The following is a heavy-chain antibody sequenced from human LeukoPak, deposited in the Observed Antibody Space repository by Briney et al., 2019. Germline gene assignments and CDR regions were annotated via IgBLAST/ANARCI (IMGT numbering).Heavy chain of an antibody. CDR3: ARDYRGVATDY. CDR1: GASVSSATYY. J-gene: IGHJ4*02. CDR2: VYYTGGT. V-gene: IGHV4-61*01. Sequence: SETLSLTCTVSGASVSSATYYWSWIRQPPGKGLEWIGYVYYTGGTNYNPSLKSRVAMSIYTSKNQFSLKLISVTAADTAVYYCARDYRGVATDYWGPGAPVTVSS. D-gene: IGHD5-12*01.